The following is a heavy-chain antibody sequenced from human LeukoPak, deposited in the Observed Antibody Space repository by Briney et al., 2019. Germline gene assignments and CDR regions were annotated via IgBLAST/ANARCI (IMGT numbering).Heavy chain of an antibody. CDR1: GGSLSSYY. D-gene: IGHD2-15*01. CDR3: ARDLGGGNFDY. CDR2: IYYSGST. J-gene: IGHJ4*02. Sequence: PSETLSLTCTVSGGSLSSYYWSWIRQPPGKGLEWIGYIYYSGSTNYNPSLKSRVTISVDTSKNQFSLKLSSVTAADTAVYYCARDLGGGNFDYWGQGTLVTVSS. V-gene: IGHV4-59*01.